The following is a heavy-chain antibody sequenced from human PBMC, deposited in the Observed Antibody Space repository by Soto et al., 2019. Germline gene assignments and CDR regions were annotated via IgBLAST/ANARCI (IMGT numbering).Heavy chain of an antibody. CDR3: ARTGDYLVDS. V-gene: IGHV6-1*01. D-gene: IGHD7-27*01. CDR2: TYYRSKWSS. Sequence: SQTLSLTCAISGDSVSSKSAAWHWIRQSPSRGLEWLGRTYYRSKWSSNYAVSVKSRITINPDTSKNQFSLQLRSVTPDDTAMYYCARTGDYLVDSWGQGTRGTV. J-gene: IGHJ5*01. CDR1: GDSVSSKSAA.